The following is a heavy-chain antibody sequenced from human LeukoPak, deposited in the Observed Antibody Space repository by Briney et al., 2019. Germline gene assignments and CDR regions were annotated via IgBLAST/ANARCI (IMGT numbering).Heavy chain of an antibody. CDR3: ARDSAPIDYYDSSGYYSDAFDI. V-gene: IGHV1-2*02. J-gene: IGHJ3*02. Sequence: ASVKASCKASGYTFTGYYMHWVRQAPGQGLEWMGWINPNSGGTNYAQKFQGRVTMTRDTSISTAYMELSRLRSDDTAVYYCARDSAPIDYYDSSGYYSDAFDIWGQGTMVTVSS. CDR1: GYTFTGYY. CDR2: INPNSGGT. D-gene: IGHD3-22*01.